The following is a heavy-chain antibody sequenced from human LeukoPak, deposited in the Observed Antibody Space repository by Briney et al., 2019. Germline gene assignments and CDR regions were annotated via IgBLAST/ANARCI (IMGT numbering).Heavy chain of an antibody. V-gene: IGHV3-30*03. Sequence: GGSLRLSCAASGFTFSYYGMHWVRQAPGKGLEWVAAISDDGSNEYYADSVKGRFTISRDNSKNTLYLQMNSLTAADTALYFCAGYDHSNYLAYWGQGILVTFSS. D-gene: IGHD4-11*01. CDR2: ISDDGSNE. CDR1: GFTFSYYG. CDR3: AGYDHSNYLAY. J-gene: IGHJ4*02.